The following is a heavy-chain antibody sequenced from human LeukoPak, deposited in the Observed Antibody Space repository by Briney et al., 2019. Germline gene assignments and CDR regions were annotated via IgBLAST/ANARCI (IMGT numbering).Heavy chain of an antibody. D-gene: IGHD2-2*01. V-gene: IGHV4-39*01. J-gene: IGHJ3*02. CDR2: IYYSGST. CDR3: ARYRRDDAFDI. Sequence: SETLSLTSTVYAGSISSSSYYWGWIRQPPGKGLEWIGRIYYSGSTYYNPSLKSRVTISVDTSKNQFSLKLSSVAAADTAVYYCARYRRDDAFDIWGQGTMVTVSS. CDR1: AGSISSSSYY.